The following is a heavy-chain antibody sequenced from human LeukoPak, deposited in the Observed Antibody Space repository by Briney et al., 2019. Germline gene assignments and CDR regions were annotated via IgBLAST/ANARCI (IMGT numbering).Heavy chain of an antibody. Sequence: PGGSLRLSCAASGFTFSNYNMDWVRQAPGKGLEWVSSISDSGSNVYYADSVKGRFTISRDNAKNSLFLQMNSLRAEDTAVYCCAKEGRSSTPGYWGQGTLVTVSS. J-gene: IGHJ4*02. D-gene: IGHD6-6*01. CDR2: ISDSGSNV. CDR3: AKEGRSSTPGY. CDR1: GFTFSNYN. V-gene: IGHV3-21*01.